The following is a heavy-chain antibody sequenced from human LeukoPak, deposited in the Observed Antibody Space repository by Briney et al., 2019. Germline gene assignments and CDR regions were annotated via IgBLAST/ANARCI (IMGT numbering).Heavy chain of an antibody. D-gene: IGHD3-10*01. CDR2: INPSGGST. CDR3: ARGGWLLWFGELSTYYFDY. V-gene: IGHV1-46*01. Sequence: ASVKVSCKASGYTFTSYYMHWVRQAPGQGLEWMGIINPSGGSTSYAQKFQGRVTMTTDTSTSTAYMELRSLRSDDTAVYYCARGGWLLWFGELSTYYFDYWGQETLVTVSS. CDR1: GYTFTSYY. J-gene: IGHJ4*02.